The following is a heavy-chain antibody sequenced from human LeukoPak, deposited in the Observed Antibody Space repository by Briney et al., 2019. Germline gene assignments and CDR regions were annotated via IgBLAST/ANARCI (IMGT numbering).Heavy chain of an antibody. Sequence: SVKVSCKASGFTFTSSAMQWVRQARGQRLEWIGWIVVGSGNTNYAQKFQERVTITRDRSTSTAYMELSSLRSEDTAVYYCAAFDNYYDSSGYDGWGQGTLVTVSS. V-gene: IGHV1-58*02. J-gene: IGHJ4*02. CDR1: GFTFTSSA. CDR2: IVVGSGNT. CDR3: AAFDNYYDSSGYDG. D-gene: IGHD3-22*01.